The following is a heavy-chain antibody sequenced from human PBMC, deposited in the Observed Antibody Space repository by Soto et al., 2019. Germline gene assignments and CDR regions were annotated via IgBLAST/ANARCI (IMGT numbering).Heavy chain of an antibody. J-gene: IGHJ5*02. Sequence: PGGSLRLSCAASGFTFSSYGMHWVRQAPGKGLEWVAVISYDGSNKYYADSVKGRFTISRDNSKNTLYLQMNGLRAEDTAVYYCAKTGTTSXLGWFDPWGQGTLVTVSS. V-gene: IGHV3-30*18. D-gene: IGHD1-1*01. CDR2: ISYDGSNK. CDR1: GFTFSSYG. CDR3: AKTGTTSXLGWFDP.